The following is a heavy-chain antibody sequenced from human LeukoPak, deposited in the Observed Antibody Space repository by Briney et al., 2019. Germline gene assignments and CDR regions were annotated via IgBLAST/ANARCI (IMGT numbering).Heavy chain of an antibody. D-gene: IGHD1-26*01. CDR1: RFTFSTYA. V-gene: IGHV3-23*01. Sequence: GGSLRLSCAASRFTFSTYAMSWVCQAPGKGLEWVSTISDSGGSTYYTDSVKGRFTISRDNSKNTLYLQMNSLRAEDTAVYYCAKGTGSHDYWGQGTLVTVSS. CDR2: ISDSGGST. J-gene: IGHJ4*02. CDR3: AKGTGSHDY.